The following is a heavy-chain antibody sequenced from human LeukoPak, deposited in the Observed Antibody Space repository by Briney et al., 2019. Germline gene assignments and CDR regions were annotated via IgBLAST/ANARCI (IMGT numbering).Heavy chain of an antibody. D-gene: IGHD2-15*01. Sequence: GGSLRLSCAASGFTFNSYGMHWVRQAPGKGLEWVAFIRYDGSNKYYADSVKGRFTISRDNSKNTLYLQMNSLRAEDTAVYYCAKVGLRYLLDFYYMDVWGKGTTVTISS. CDR2: IRYDGSNK. J-gene: IGHJ6*03. CDR3: AKVGLRYLLDFYYMDV. V-gene: IGHV3-30*02. CDR1: GFTFNSYG.